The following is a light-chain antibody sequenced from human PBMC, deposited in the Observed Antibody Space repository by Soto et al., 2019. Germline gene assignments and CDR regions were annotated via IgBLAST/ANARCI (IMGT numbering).Light chain of an antibody. V-gene: IGLV1-51*02. Sequence: QSVLTQPPSLSAAPGQKVTISCSGSSSDIGNNYVSWYQHLPGTAPKLLIFETNRRPSGIPDRFSGSKSGTSATLGITGLQTGDEADYYCGTWDSSLSADVFGTGTKVPVL. J-gene: IGLJ1*01. CDR1: SSDIGNNY. CDR2: ETN. CDR3: GTWDSSLSADV.